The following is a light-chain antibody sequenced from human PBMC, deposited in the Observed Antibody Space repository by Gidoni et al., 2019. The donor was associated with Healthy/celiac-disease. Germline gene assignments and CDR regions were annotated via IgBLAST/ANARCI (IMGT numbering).Light chain of an antibody. J-gene: IGKJ4*01. CDR3: QQRSNWPLSLT. V-gene: IGKV3-11*01. CDR1: QSVSSC. Sequence: EIVLTQSPATLSLSPGERATLSCRASQSVSSCLAWYQQKPGQAPRLLIYDASNRATGIPARFSGSGSGTDFTLTISSLEPEDFAVYYCQQRSNWPLSLTFGGGTKVEIK. CDR2: DAS.